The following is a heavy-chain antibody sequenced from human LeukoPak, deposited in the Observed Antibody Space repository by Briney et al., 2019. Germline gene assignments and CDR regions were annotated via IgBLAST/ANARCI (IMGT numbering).Heavy chain of an antibody. D-gene: IGHD6-13*01. CDR3: AREEEGIAAAGTIPLFDY. CDR2: ISYDGSNK. J-gene: IGHJ4*02. CDR1: GFTFSSYA. V-gene: IGHV3-30*04. Sequence: GSLRLSCAASGFTFSSYAMHWVRQAPGKGLEWVAVISYDGSNKYYADSVKGRFTISRDNSKNTLYLQMNSLRAEDTAVYYCAREEEGIAAAGTIPLFDYWGQGTLVTVSS.